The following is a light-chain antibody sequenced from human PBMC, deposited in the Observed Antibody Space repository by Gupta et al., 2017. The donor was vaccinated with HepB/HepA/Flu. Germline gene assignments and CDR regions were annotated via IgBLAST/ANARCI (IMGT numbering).Light chain of an antibody. Sequence: IVMTQSPDPLAVSLGDRATINCKSSRSVLYSYDNKNYLAWYQQKPGKPPKLLIYGASTRECGVPERFSGSGSGTDFTLTISSLQAEDVAVYYCQQCYSSPWTFGQGTKVEIK. CDR2: GAS. CDR1: RSVLYSYDNKNY. CDR3: QQCYSSPWT. J-gene: IGKJ1*01. V-gene: IGKV4-1*01.